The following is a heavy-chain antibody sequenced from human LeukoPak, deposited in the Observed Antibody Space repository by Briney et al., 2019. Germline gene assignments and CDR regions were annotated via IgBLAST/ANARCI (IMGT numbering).Heavy chain of an antibody. V-gene: IGHV1-46*01. CDR2: INPSGGST. Sequence: ASVKVSCKASGYTLTSYYMHWVRQAPGQGLEWMGIINPSGGSTSYAQKFQGRVTMTRDTSTSTVYMELSSLRSEDTAVYYCARQSDDPYCSSTSCMNGGYYYGMDVWGQGTTVTVSS. CDR3: ARQSDDPYCSSTSCMNGGYYYGMDV. CDR1: GYTLTSYY. D-gene: IGHD2-2*01. J-gene: IGHJ6*02.